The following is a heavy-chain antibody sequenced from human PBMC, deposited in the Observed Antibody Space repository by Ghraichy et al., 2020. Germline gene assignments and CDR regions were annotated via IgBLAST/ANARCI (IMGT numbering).Heavy chain of an antibody. CDR3: ARVPGYSGYVGFDY. Sequence: SETLSLTCAVSGGSISSSNWWSWVRQPPGKGLEWIGEIYHSGSTNYNPSLKSRVTISVDKSKNQFSLKLSSVTAADTAVYYCARVPGYSGYVGFDYWGQGTLVTVSS. CDR1: GGSISSSNW. J-gene: IGHJ4*02. V-gene: IGHV4-4*02. D-gene: IGHD5-12*01. CDR2: IYHSGST.